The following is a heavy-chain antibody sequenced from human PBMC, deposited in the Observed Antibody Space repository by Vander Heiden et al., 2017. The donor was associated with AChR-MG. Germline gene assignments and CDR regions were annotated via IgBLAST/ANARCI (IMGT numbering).Heavy chain of an antibody. V-gene: IGHV3-9*01. D-gene: IGHD6-19*01. CDR2: ISWNSGKV. CDR1: GFKFDAYA. CDR3: AKGKGIAVADDACDM. J-gene: IGHJ3*02. Sequence: EVQLVESGGGLVQPGRSLKLSCAASGFKFDAYAMQWVRQAPGKGLEWVSGISWNSGKVGYADSVKGRFTISRDNAKTSLYLQMNSLRADDTALYYCAKGKGIAVADDACDMWGQGTMVTVS.